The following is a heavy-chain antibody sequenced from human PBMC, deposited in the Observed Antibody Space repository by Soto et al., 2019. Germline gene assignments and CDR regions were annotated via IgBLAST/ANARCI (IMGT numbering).Heavy chain of an antibody. Sequence: QVPLMQSGAEVGKPGASVKVSCKASGYTFTDYDINWVRQATGQGLEWLGWVTPKSGYTGYAHKFQGRVTLTRDTSRGTAYMELSSLTSEATAVYYCTRKLYNTGDFDHWGQGPLVTVSS. V-gene: IGHV1-8*02. D-gene: IGHD1-1*01. CDR3: TRKLYNTGDFDH. CDR1: GYTFTDYD. CDR2: VTPKSGYT. J-gene: IGHJ4*02.